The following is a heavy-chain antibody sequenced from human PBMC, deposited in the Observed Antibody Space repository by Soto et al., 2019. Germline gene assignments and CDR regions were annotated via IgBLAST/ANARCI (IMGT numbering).Heavy chain of an antibody. CDR3: ARGPARGDVFDI. V-gene: IGHV3-33*01. D-gene: IGHD3-10*01. CDR1: GFTFSSYV. CDR2: VWFDGNNK. J-gene: IGHJ3*02. Sequence: QVQLVESGGGVVQSGRSLRLSCAASGFTFSSYVMYWVRQAPDKGLEWVAAVWFDGNNKYYADSVKGRFTISRDNSKNRLYLEMNSLRGEDTAVYYCARGPARGDVFDIWGQGTVVTVSS.